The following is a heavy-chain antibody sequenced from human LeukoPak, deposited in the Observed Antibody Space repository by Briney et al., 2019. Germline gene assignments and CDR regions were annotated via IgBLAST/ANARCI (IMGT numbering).Heavy chain of an antibody. J-gene: IGHJ4*02. CDR1: GFTLSSYA. D-gene: IGHD6-19*01. CDR3: AKVSGNSYYYFDY. V-gene: IGHV3-23*01. CDR2: ISGSGGST. Sequence: QPGGSLRLSCAASGFTLSSYAMSWAAQAPGEGLEWVSDISGSGGSTYYADSVKGRFTISRDNSKNTLYLQMNSLRADDTAVYYCAKVSGNSYYYFDYWGQGTLVTVSS.